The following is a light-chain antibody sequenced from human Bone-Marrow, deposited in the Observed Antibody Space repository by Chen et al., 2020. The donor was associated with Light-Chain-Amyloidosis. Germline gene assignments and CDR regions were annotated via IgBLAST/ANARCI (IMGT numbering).Light chain of an antibody. J-gene: IGLJ3*02. CDR1: NIGSTS. V-gene: IGLV3-21*02. CDR2: DDS. CDR3: QVWDRSSDRPV. Sequence: SYVLTQPSSVSVAPGQTATIACGGNNIGSTSVHWHQQTPGQAPLLVVYDDSDRPSGIPERLSGSNSGNTATLTSSRVEAGDEADYYCQVWDRSSDRPVFGGGTKLTVL.